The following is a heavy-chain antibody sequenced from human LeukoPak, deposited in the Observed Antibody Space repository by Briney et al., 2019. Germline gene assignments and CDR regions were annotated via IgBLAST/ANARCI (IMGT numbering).Heavy chain of an antibody. CDR1: GFTFRILW. D-gene: IGHD3-16*01. V-gene: IGHV3-15*01. CDR3: TGEPNWFDP. Sequence: GGSLRLSCAASGFTFRILWMSWVRQAPGKGLEGVGRIKNKTDGGTTQYAAPVKDRFTISRDDSKSMLYLQMTSLKTEDTAVYYCTGEPNWFDPWGQGTLVTVSS. J-gene: IGHJ5*02. CDR2: IKNKTDGGTT.